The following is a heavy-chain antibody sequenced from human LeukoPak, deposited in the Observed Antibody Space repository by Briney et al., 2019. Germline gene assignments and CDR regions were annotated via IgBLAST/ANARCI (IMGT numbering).Heavy chain of an antibody. Sequence: SETLSLTCTVSGGSISSSSYYWGRVRQPPGKGLEWIGSIYYSGSTYYNPSLKSRVTISVDTSKNQFSLKLSSVTAADTAVYYCARGPYGSGSYIKPFDYWGQGTLVTVSS. D-gene: IGHD3-10*01. J-gene: IGHJ4*02. V-gene: IGHV4-39*07. CDR3: ARGPYGSGSYIKPFDY. CDR1: GGSISSSSYY. CDR2: IYYSGST.